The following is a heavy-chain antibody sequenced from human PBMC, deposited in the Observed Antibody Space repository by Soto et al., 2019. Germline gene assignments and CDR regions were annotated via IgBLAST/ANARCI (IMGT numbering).Heavy chain of an antibody. Sequence: QVQLQESGPRLVRPSGALSLTCSVSGASITSGHWWTWVRQSPGKGLEWIGEISDRGSTNSNPSLKSRVSLSAVKSQNQFSLRLTSVTAADTAIYYCTRSTHAMNGGSHYMALDDDLVTGMDVWGPGTTVTVSS. CDR3: TRSTHAMNGGSHYMALDDDLVTGMDV. CDR2: ISDRGST. D-gene: IGHD3-16*01. J-gene: IGHJ6*02. V-gene: IGHV4-4*02. CDR1: GASITSGHW.